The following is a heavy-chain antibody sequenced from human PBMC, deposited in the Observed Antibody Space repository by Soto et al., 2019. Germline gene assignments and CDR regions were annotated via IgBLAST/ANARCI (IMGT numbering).Heavy chain of an antibody. J-gene: IGHJ6*02. Sequence: PGGSLRLSCAASGFKFSIYGMHWVRQAPGKGLEWVAVISYDGSNKYYADSVKGRFTISRDNSKNTLYLQMNSLRAEDTAVYYCARELRYFDWLGYGMDVWGQGTTVTVSS. V-gene: IGHV3-30*19. D-gene: IGHD3-9*01. CDR2: ISYDGSNK. CDR1: GFKFSIYG. CDR3: ARELRYFDWLGYGMDV.